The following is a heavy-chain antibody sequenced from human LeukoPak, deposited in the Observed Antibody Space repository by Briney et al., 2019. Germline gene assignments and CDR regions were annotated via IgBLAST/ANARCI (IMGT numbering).Heavy chain of an antibody. Sequence: GRSLRLSCAASGFTFSSYAMHWVRQAPGKGLEWVAVISYDGSNKYYADSVKGRFTISRDNSKSTLYLQMNSLRAEDTAVYYCASLYGSGSFYSGMSLNWFDPWAQGTLVTVSS. V-gene: IGHV3-30*04. J-gene: IGHJ5*02. CDR2: ISYDGSNK. D-gene: IGHD3-10*01. CDR3: ASLYGSGSFYSGMSLNWFDP. CDR1: GFTFSSYA.